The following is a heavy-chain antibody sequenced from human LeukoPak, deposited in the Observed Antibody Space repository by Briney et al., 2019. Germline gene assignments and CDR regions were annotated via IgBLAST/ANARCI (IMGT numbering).Heavy chain of an antibody. CDR2: IKQDGSEK. CDR1: GFTFSSYW. V-gene: IGHV3-7*01. D-gene: IGHD6-19*01. Sequence: GGSLRLSCAASGFTFSSYWMSWVRQAPGKGLEWVANIKQDGSEKYYVDSVKGRFTISRDNAKNSLYLQMNSLRAEDTAVYYCASSRETPSWIRAVAGTKGRYYGMDVWGQGTTVTVSS. CDR3: ASSRETPSWIRAVAGTKGRYYGMDV. J-gene: IGHJ6*02.